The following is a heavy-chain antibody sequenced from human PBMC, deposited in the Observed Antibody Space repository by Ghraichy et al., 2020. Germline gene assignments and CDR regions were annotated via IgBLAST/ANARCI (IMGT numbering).Heavy chain of an antibody. D-gene: IGHD2-2*03. V-gene: IGHV3-74*01. CDR3: ASDHLDIVVVPAAI. CDR2: INSDGSST. Sequence: ETLSLTCAASGFTFSSYWMHWVRQAPGKGLVWVSRINSDGSSTSYADSVKGRFTISRDNAKNTLYLQMNSLRAEDTAVYYCASDHLDIVVVPAAIWGQGTLVTVSS. CDR1: GFTFSSYW. J-gene: IGHJ4*02.